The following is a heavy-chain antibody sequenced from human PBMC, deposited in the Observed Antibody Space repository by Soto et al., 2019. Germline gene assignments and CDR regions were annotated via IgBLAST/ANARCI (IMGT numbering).Heavy chain of an antibody. D-gene: IGHD6-6*01. Sequence: QVQLVESGGGVVQPGRSLRLSCAASGFTFSSYAMHWVRQAPGKGLEWVAVISYDGSNKYYADSVKGRFTISRDNSKNTLYLQMNSLSAEDTAVYYCARQCIAARLYFDYWGQGTLVTVSS. CDR2: ISYDGSNK. CDR3: ARQCIAARLYFDY. CDR1: GFTFSSYA. J-gene: IGHJ4*02. V-gene: IGHV3-30-3*01.